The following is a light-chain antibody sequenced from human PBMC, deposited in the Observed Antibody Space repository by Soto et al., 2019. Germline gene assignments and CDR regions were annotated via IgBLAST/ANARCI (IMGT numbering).Light chain of an antibody. Sequence: EIVLTQSPGTLSLSPGERATLSCRASQSVSSNSLAWYQQKPGQAPRLLIYGASSRATGIPDRFSGSGSGTDFTLTISRLEPEDFVVYYCQQYATSPGRTFGQGTKVEIK. CDR3: QQYATSPGRT. CDR2: GAS. CDR1: QSVSSNS. V-gene: IGKV3-20*01. J-gene: IGKJ1*01.